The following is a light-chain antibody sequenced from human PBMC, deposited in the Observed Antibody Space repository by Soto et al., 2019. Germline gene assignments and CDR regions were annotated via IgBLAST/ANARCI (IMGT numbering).Light chain of an antibody. CDR1: QSVKTY. J-gene: IGKJ5*01. CDR2: DAS. V-gene: IGKV3-11*01. CDR3: KQRTNWVT. Sequence: EIVLTQSPATLSLSPGERATLSCRASQSVKTYLAWYQQKPGQAPRLLIYDASNRATGIPARFSGSGSGTDFTLTISSLEPEDFAVYYCKQRTNWVTFGQGTRLEIK.